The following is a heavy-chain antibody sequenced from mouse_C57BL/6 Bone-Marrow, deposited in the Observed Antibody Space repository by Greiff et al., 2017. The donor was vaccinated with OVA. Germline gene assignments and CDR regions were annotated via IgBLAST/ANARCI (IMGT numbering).Heavy chain of an antibody. Sequence: VQLQQSGAELVRPGASVKLSCKASGYTFTDYYINWVKQRPGQGLEWIARIYPGSGNTNYNEKFKGKATLTAEKSSSTAYMQLSSLTSEDSAVYFCARSAYWRFAYWGQGTLVTVSA. CDR3: ARSAYWRFAY. CDR2: IYPGSGNT. V-gene: IGHV1-76*01. J-gene: IGHJ3*01. CDR1: GYTFTDYY. D-gene: IGHD2-10*01.